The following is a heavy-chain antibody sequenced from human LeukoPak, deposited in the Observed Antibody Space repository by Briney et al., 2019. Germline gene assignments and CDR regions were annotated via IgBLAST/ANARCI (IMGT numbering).Heavy chain of an antibody. D-gene: IGHD3-22*01. Sequence: PGGSLRLSCAASGFTFSSYSMNWVRQAPGKGLEWVSSISTSSSYIYYADSVKGRFTISRDNAKNSLYLQMNSLRAEVTAVYYCARDRVLDYYDSSGYDYWGQGTLVTVSS. CDR1: GFTFSSYS. V-gene: IGHV3-21*01. CDR3: ARDRVLDYYDSSGYDY. CDR2: ISTSSSYI. J-gene: IGHJ4*02.